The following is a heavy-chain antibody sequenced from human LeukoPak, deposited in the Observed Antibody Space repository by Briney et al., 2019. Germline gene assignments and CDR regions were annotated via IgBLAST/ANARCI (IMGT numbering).Heavy chain of an antibody. CDR2: ISSSGSTI. CDR3: AKDREPAALNWFDP. J-gene: IGHJ5*02. V-gene: IGHV3-11*01. Sequence: PGGSLRLSCAASGFTFSDYYMSWIRQAPGKGLEWVSYISSSGSTIYYADSVKGRFTISRDNSKNTLYLQMNSLRAEDTALYYCAKDREPAALNWFDPWDQGTLVTVSS. D-gene: IGHD6-13*01. CDR1: GFTFSDYY.